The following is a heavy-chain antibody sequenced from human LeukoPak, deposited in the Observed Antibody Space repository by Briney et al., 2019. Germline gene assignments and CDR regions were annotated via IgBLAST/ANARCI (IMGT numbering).Heavy chain of an antibody. D-gene: IGHD5-24*01. CDR1: GYNVTTNY. J-gene: IGHJ4*02. Sequence: GGSLRLSCAASGYNVTTNYMSWVREGPGKGLEWVSVIYSGGTTYYADSVKGRFHISRDISKNTLSLQMNSLRAEDTAVYYCARGRRGGYNLGYWGQGTLVAVSS. V-gene: IGHV3-53*01. CDR3: ARGRRGGYNLGY. CDR2: IYSGGTT.